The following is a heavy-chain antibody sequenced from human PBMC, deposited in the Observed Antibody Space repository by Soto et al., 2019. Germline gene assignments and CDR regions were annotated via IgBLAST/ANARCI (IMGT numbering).Heavy chain of an antibody. J-gene: IGHJ4*02. Sequence: GGSLRLSCAASGFTFSSYAMTWVRQAPGKGLEWVSAISGGGGHTYYADSVKGRFTISRDNSKNTLYLQMNSLRAEDTAVYYCAKDPSIVVVRGFDYCGQGTLVTVSS. CDR3: AKDPSIVVVRGFDY. V-gene: IGHV3-23*01. CDR1: GFTFSSYA. D-gene: IGHD3-22*01. CDR2: ISGGGGHT.